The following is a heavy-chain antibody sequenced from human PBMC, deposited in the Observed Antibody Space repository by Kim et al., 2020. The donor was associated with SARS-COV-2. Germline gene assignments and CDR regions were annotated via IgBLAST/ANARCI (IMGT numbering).Heavy chain of an antibody. J-gene: IGHJ3*02. D-gene: IGHD3-22*01. CDR1: GGSISSYY. Sequence: SETLSLTCTVSGGSISSYYWSWIRQPAGKGLEWIGRIYTSGSTNYNPSLKSRVTMSVDTSKNQFSLKLSSVTAADTAVYYCAREAHYYDSSGYFGDAFDIWGQGTMVTVSS. CDR2: IYTSGST. V-gene: IGHV4-4*07. CDR3: AREAHYYDSSGYFGDAFDI.